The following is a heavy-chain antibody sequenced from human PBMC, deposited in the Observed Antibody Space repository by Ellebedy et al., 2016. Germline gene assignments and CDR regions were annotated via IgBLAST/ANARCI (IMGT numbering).Heavy chain of an antibody. J-gene: IGHJ3*02. CDR1: GGSISSYY. Sequence: SETLSLTCTVSGGSISSYYWSWIRQPPGKGLEWIGYIYYSGSTNYNPSLKSRVTISVDTSKNQFSLKLSSVTAADTAVYYCARDLRRWLQWDAFDIWGQGTMVTVSS. V-gene: IGHV4-59*01. CDR3: ARDLRRWLQWDAFDI. CDR2: IYYSGST. D-gene: IGHD5-24*01.